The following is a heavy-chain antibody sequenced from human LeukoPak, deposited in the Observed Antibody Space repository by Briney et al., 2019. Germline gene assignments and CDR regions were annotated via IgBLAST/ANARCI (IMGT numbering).Heavy chain of an antibody. V-gene: IGHV4-59*08. J-gene: IGHJ4*02. CDR3: ARSGRQDRSYDSSGFPDY. CDR1: GGSISSYY. Sequence: PSETLSLTCTVSGGSISSYYWSWIRQPPGKGLEWIGYIYYSGSTNYNPSLKSRVTISVDTSKNQFSLKLSSVTAADTAVYYCARSGRQDRSYDSSGFPDYWGQGTLVTVSS. D-gene: IGHD3-22*01. CDR2: IYYSGST.